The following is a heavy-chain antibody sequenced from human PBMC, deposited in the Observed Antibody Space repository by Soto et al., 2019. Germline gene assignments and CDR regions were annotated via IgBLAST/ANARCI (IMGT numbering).Heavy chain of an antibody. CDR3: ARDKRGSSWSGDAFDI. V-gene: IGHV6-1*01. CDR1: GDSVSINSAA. Sequence: QTLSLTCAISGDSVSINSAAWNWIRQSPSRGLEWLGRTYYRFKWYNDYAVSVKSRITINPDTSKNQFSLQLNSVTPEDTAVYYCARDKRGSSWSGDAFDIWGQGTMVTVSS. D-gene: IGHD6-13*01. CDR2: TYYRFKWYN. J-gene: IGHJ3*02.